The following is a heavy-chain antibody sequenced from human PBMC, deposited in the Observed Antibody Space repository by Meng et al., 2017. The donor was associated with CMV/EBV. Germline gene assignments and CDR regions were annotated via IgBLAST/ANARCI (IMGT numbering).Heavy chain of an antibody. J-gene: IGHJ4*02. Sequence: VQVVQSGAGMKRPGASVKVSCTTSGFTFSDYYIHWVRQAPGQGLEWMGWVNSNNDATNYARKFQGRVSMTRDTSISTAHMELSRLMSDDTAVYYCVRSSGWSLFDYWGQGTLVTVSS. CDR2: VNSNNDAT. CDR3: VRSSGWSLFDY. V-gene: IGHV1-2*02. CDR1: GFTFSDYY. D-gene: IGHD6-19*01.